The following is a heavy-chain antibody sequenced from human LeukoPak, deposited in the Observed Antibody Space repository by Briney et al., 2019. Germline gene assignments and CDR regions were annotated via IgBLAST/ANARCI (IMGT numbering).Heavy chain of an antibody. CDR2: IYTSGST. CDR1: GGSISSYY. CDR3: ARVLELGVVNLGAQYYYYYMDV. Sequence: SETLSLTCTVSGGSISSYYWSWIRQPAGKGLEWIGRIYTSGSTNYNPSLKSRVTISVDTSKNQFSLKLSSVTAADTAVYYCARVLELGVVNLGAQYYYYYMDVWGKGTTVTVSS. V-gene: IGHV4-4*07. J-gene: IGHJ6*03. D-gene: IGHD3-3*01.